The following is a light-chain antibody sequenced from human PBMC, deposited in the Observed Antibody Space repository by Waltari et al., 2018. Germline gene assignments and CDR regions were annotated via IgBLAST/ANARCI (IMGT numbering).Light chain of an antibody. CDR2: QVS. Sequence: DVVLTQSPLPMPVTLGQSASLPCFSSQSLVHSDGNAYLNWFHQRPGQSPRRLIYQVSTRDSGVPDRFSGSGSGTDFTLKISRVEAEDVGVYYCMQGTHWPRTFGQGTKVEIK. J-gene: IGKJ1*01. CDR3: MQGTHWPRT. CDR1: QSLVHSDGNAY. V-gene: IGKV2-30*02.